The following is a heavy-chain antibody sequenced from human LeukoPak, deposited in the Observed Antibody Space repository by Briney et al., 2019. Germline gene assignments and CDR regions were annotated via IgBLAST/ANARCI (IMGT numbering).Heavy chain of an antibody. D-gene: IGHD3-10*01. CDR1: GFTFSNYW. Sequence: GGSLRLSCAASGFTFSNYWMSWVRRAPGKGLEWVANIKQDGREAYYVDSVKGRFTISRDIAENSPYPQMNSLRAEDTAVYYCARDRGFDYRDTGSFDQWGQGTLVTVSS. CDR3: ARDRGFDYRDTGSFDQ. J-gene: IGHJ4*02. V-gene: IGHV3-7*01. CDR2: IKQDGREA.